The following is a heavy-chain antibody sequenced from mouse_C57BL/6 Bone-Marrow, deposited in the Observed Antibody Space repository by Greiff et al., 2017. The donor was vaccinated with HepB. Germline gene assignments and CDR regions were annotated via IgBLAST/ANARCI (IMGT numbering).Heavy chain of an antibody. J-gene: IGHJ2*01. CDR2: ISSGSSTI. V-gene: IGHV5-17*01. D-gene: IGHD2-14*01. Sequence: EVKLLESGGGLVKPGGSLKLSCAASGFTFSDYGMHWVRQAPEKGLEWVAYISSGSSTIYYADTVKGRFTISRDNAKNTQFLQMTSLRSEDTAMYYCAREGVRVPYFDYWGQGTTLTVSS. CDR1: GFTFSDYG. CDR3: AREGVRVPYFDY.